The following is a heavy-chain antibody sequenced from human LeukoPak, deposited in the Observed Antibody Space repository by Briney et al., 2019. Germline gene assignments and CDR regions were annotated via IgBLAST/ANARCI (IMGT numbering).Heavy chain of an antibody. V-gene: IGHV4-34*01. CDR2: INHSGRT. J-gene: IGHJ6*03. CDR3: ARTGGSFYFYYYMDV. D-gene: IGHD1-26*01. CDR1: GGSINDYY. Sequence: PSETLSLTCTVSGGSINDYYWSWIRQPPGKGLEWIGEINHSGRTNYNPSLKSRVTISIDTSKNQFSLKLTSVTAADTAVYYCARTGGSFYFYYYMDVWGKGTTVTVSS.